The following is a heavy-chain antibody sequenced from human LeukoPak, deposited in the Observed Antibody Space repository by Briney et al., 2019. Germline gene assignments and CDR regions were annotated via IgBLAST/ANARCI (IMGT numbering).Heavy chain of an antibody. Sequence: SETLSLTCSVSGNSIRSYYWSWIRQSPGKGLEWIGYIYYSGTTKYNPSLESRVAISVATSKDRFSLNLSSVTAADTAVYYCAAALTGYADYWGQGTLVTVSS. CDR1: GNSIRSYY. CDR3: AAALTGYADY. D-gene: IGHD3-9*01. J-gene: IGHJ4*02. CDR2: IYYSGTT. V-gene: IGHV4-59*08.